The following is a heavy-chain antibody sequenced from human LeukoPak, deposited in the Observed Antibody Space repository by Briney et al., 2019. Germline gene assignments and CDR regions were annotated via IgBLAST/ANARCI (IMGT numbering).Heavy chain of an antibody. D-gene: IGHD3-22*01. Sequence: ASVKVSCKASGYTFTGYYMHWVRQAPGQGLEWMGWINPNSGGTNYAQKFQGRVTMTRDTSISTAYMELSRLRSDDTAVYYCARVKSITMIVVAFGYWGQGTLVTVSS. CDR1: GYTFTGYY. CDR2: INPNSGGT. CDR3: ARVKSITMIVVAFGY. J-gene: IGHJ4*02. V-gene: IGHV1-2*02.